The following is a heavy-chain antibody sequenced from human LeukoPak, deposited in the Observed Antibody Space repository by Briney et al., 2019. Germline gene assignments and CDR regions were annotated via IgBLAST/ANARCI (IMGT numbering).Heavy chain of an antibody. CDR2: INPSGEST. J-gene: IGHJ4*02. CDR1: GYTFTNNY. D-gene: IGHD6-6*01. Sequence: GASVKVSCKAFGYTFTNNYMHWVRQVPGQGLEWMGIINPSGESTSNAQKFQGRVTMTREMSTSTVYMELSSLRSEDTAVYYCARESSSAQFFDYWGQGTLVTVSS. CDR3: ARESSSAQFFDY. V-gene: IGHV1-46*01.